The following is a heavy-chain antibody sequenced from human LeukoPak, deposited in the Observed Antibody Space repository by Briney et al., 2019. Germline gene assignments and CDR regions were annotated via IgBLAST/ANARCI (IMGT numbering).Heavy chain of an antibody. J-gene: IGHJ4*02. CDR2: IANDGRST. D-gene: IGHD3-3*01. Sequence: AGGSLRLSCATSGFTFSSYWMHWVRQAPGKGLMWVSDIANDGRSTTYADSVKGRFSISRDNAKNTVYLQMDSLRAEDTAVYFCARRYDGALGYWGRGTLVTVSS. V-gene: IGHV3-74*03. CDR1: GFTFSSYW. CDR3: ARRYDGALGY.